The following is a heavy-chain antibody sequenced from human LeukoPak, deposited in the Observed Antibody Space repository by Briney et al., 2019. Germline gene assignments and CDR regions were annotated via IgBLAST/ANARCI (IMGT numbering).Heavy chain of an antibody. J-gene: IGHJ4*02. CDR2: INHSGST. CDR1: GGSFSGYY. D-gene: IGHD6-13*01. V-gene: IGHV4-34*01. CDR3: ASSSWALSYFDY. Sequence: PSETLSLTCAVYGGSFSGYYWSWIRQPPGKGLEWIGEINHSGSTNYNPSLKGRVTISVDTSKNQFSLKLSSVTAADTAVYYCASSSWALSYFDYWGQGTLVTVSS.